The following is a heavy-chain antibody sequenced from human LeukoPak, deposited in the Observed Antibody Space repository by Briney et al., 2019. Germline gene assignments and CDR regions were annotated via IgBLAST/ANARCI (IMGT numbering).Heavy chain of an antibody. CDR2: ISSDGSKV. D-gene: IGHD3-10*01. Sequence: GGSLRLSCAASGFIFSDYYMSWIRQAPGKGLEWVAYISSDGSKVYYADSVKGRFTISRDNAKDSLYLQMNSLRAEDTAVYYCARDAAGSGTYYWYFDLWGRGTRVTVSS. CDR1: GFIFSDYY. J-gene: IGHJ2*01. CDR3: ARDAAGSGTYYWYFDL. V-gene: IGHV3-11*01.